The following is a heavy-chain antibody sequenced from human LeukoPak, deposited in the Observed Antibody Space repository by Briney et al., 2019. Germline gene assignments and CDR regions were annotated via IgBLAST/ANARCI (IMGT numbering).Heavy chain of an antibody. J-gene: IGHJ6*02. Sequence: SETLSLTCTVSGDSVTTYYWSWIRQPPGKGLEWLGYVYYSGSATYNPSLRSRVTISVDTSKNQFSLRLSSVTAADTAVYYCARDGSNWSNDYYHGVDVWGQGTTVTVSS. CDR1: GDSVTTYY. CDR3: ARDGSNWSNDYYHGVDV. V-gene: IGHV4-59*02. CDR2: VYYSGSA. D-gene: IGHD4-11*01.